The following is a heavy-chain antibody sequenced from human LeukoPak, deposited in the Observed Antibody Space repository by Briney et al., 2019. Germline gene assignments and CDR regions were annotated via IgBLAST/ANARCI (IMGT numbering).Heavy chain of an antibody. Sequence: GGSLRLSCAACGFTFSSYGMHWVRQAPGKWLEWVAFIRYDGSNKYYADSVKGRFTISRDNSKNTLYLQMNSLRAEDTAVYYCAKGYDYVWGSCVYWGQGTLVTVSS. J-gene: IGHJ4*02. CDR1: GFTFSSYG. CDR2: IRYDGSNK. V-gene: IGHV3-30*02. D-gene: IGHD3-16*01. CDR3: AKGYDYVWGSCVY.